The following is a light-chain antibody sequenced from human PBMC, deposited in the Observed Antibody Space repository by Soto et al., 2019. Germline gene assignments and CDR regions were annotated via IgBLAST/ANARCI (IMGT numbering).Light chain of an antibody. CDR1: QSISSY. Sequence: DIQMTQSPSSLSASVGDRVTITCRASQSISSYLNWYQQKPGKAPKLLIYAASSLQSGVPSRFSGSGSGTAFTLTISSLQPEDFATYYCQLSYSTPPWTFGQGIKVEIK. V-gene: IGKV1-39*01. CDR3: QLSYSTPPWT. CDR2: AAS. J-gene: IGKJ1*01.